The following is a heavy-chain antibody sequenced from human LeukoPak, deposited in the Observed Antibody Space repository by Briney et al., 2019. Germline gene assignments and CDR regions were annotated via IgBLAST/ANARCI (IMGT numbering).Heavy chain of an antibody. D-gene: IGHD4-23*01. CDR2: IYYSGST. Sequence: SETLSLTCTVSGGSLSSYYWSWIRQPPGKGLEWIGYIYYSGSTNYNPSLKSRVTISVDTSKNQFSLKLSSVTAADTAVYYCARGGNSGPSFDYWGQGTLVTVSS. V-gene: IGHV4-59*01. CDR1: GGSLSSYY. CDR3: ARGGNSGPSFDY. J-gene: IGHJ4*02.